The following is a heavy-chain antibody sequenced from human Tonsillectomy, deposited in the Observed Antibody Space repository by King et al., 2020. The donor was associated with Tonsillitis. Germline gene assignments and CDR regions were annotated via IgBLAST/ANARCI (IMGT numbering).Heavy chain of an antibody. CDR1: GGSISSFY. J-gene: IGHJ4*02. CDR3: ARHFFCGGDCYEVFDY. V-gene: IGHV4-59*08. CDR2: IYYSGST. Sequence: QLQESGPGLVKPSETLSLTCTGSGGSISSFYGSWIRQPPGKGLEWVGYIYYSGSTNYKPSLKSRVTISVDTSKNQFSLKLSAVTAAVTAMYYCARHFFCGGDCYEVFDYWGQGTLVTVSS. D-gene: IGHD2-21*02.